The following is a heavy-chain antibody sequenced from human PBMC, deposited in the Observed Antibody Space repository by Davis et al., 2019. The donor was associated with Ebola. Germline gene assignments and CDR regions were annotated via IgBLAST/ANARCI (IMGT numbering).Heavy chain of an antibody. Sequence: GSLTLSCAASGFTFSNARMNRVPQAPGKGLEWVSAISGSGGSTYYADSVKGRFTISRDNSKNTLYLQMNSLRAEDTAVYYCAKVRRRLYDILTGFDYWGQGTLVTVSS. V-gene: IGHV3-23*01. J-gene: IGHJ4*02. CDR2: ISGSGGST. CDR3: AKVRRRLYDILTGFDY. CDR1: GFTFSNAR. D-gene: IGHD3-9*01.